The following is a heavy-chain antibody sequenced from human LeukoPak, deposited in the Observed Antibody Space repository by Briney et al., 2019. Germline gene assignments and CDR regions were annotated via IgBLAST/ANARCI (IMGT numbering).Heavy chain of an antibody. CDR2: IYYSGST. CDR3: ARRGYDFWNGYYYG. CDR1: GGSISSYY. J-gene: IGHJ4*02. V-gene: IGHV4-59*08. Sequence: SETLSLTCTVSGGSISSYYWSWIRQPPGKGLEWIGYIYYSGSTNYNPSLKSRVTISVDTSKNQFSLKLSSVTAADTAAYYCARRGYDFWNGYYYGWGQGTLVTVSS. D-gene: IGHD3-3*01.